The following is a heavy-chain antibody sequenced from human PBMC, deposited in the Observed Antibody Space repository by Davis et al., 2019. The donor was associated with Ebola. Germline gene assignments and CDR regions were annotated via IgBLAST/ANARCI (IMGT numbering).Heavy chain of an antibody. J-gene: IGHJ4*02. V-gene: IGHV3-15*01. Sequence: GGSLRLSCAASGFTFSNAWMSWVRQAPGKGLEWVGRIKSKTDGGTTDYAAPVKGRFTISRDDSKNTLYLQMNSLKTEDTAVYYCTTVGSRFLEWLLLNWGQGTLVTVSS. CDR2: IKSKTDGGTT. CDR3: TTVGSRFLEWLLLN. D-gene: IGHD3-3*01. CDR1: GFTFSNAW.